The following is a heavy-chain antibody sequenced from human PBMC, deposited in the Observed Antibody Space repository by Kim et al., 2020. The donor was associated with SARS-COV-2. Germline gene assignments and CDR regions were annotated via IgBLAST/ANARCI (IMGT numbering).Heavy chain of an antibody. CDR3: ARDIVLVVYAIKVTRYYYGMDV. D-gene: IGHD2-8*02. Sequence: ASVKVSCKASGYTFTSYYMHWVRQAPGQGLEWMGIINPSGGSTSYAQKFQGRVTMTRDTSTSTVYMELSSLRSEDTAVYYCARDIVLVVYAIKVTRYYYGMDVWGQGTTVTVSS. V-gene: IGHV1-46*01. CDR2: INPSGGST. J-gene: IGHJ6*02. CDR1: GYTFTSYY.